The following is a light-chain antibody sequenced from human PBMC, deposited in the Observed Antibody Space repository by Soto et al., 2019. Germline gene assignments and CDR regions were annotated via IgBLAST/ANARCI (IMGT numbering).Light chain of an antibody. CDR2: ATS. V-gene: IGKV3-20*01. Sequence: EIVMTQSPATLSVSPGERATLSCRASQSVSNNLAWYQQKPVQAPRLLIYATSSRATGIPDRFSGSGSGTDFTLTISRLEPEDFAVYYCQQYGRSGTFGQGTKVDIK. CDR3: QQYGRSGT. CDR1: QSVSNN. J-gene: IGKJ1*01.